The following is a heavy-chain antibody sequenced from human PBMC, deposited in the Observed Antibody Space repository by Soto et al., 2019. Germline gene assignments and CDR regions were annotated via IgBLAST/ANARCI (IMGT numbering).Heavy chain of an antibody. Sequence: EVQLVESGGGLVQPGGSLRLSCAASGFTLSAYDIHWVRQATGKGLEWVSGIGSAGDTYYEDSMKGRFTISRENAKNSLYLQMNSLRAGDTAVYYCTRKTPPEGMAVWGQGTTVTVSS. D-gene: IGHD2-15*01. CDR1: GFTLSAYD. J-gene: IGHJ6*02. CDR3: TRKTPPEGMAV. V-gene: IGHV3-13*01. CDR2: IGSAGDT.